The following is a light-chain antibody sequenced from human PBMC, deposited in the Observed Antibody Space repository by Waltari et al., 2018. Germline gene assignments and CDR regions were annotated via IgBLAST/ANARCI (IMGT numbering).Light chain of an antibody. Sequence: QSVLTQQPSASGPPGQRVSISCSGSATNIGSNAVNWYQPRPGTAPKLLIHSNNQRPSGVPDRFSGSKSGTSASLAISGLQSEDEVDYYCSAWDDSVNGVVFGGGTKVTVL. CDR2: SNN. CDR3: SAWDDSVNGVV. CDR1: ATNIGSNA. J-gene: IGLJ3*02. V-gene: IGLV1-44*01.